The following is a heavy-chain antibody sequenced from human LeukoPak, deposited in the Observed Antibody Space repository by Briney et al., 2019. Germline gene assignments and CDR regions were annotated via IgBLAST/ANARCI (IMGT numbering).Heavy chain of an antibody. CDR2: INPNSGGT. V-gene: IGHV1-2*02. J-gene: IGHJ5*02. CDR1: GYSFNDKN. Sequence: ASVKVSCKASGYSFNDKNLHWVRQAPGQGLEWMGSINPNSGGTNYAQKFQGRVTMTTDTSMSTAYMELSRLTSDDTAVYYCARGGGRSWFDPWGQGTLVTVS. CDR3: ARGGGRSWFDP. D-gene: IGHD3-16*01.